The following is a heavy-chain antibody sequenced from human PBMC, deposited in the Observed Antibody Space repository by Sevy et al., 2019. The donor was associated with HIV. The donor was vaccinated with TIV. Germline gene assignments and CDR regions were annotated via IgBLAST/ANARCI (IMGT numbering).Heavy chain of an antibody. CDR2: ISGSGDST. D-gene: IGHD2-2*01. CDR3: AKVVVPADIDPFYYYAYGMDV. V-gene: IGHV3-23*01. Sequence: GESLKISCAASGFTFSNYAINWVRQAPGKGLEWVSRISGSGDSTFYADSVKGRFTISRDNSQNTVHLQMNSLRVEDTAVYYCAKVVVPADIDPFYYYAYGMDVWGQGTTVTVSS. CDR1: GFTFSNYA. J-gene: IGHJ6*02.